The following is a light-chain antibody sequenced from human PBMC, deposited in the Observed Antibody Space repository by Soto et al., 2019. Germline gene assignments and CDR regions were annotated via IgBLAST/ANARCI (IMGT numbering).Light chain of an antibody. CDR3: QQFYNYFRT. J-gene: IGKJ1*01. CDR1: QSISSW. CDR2: KAS. Sequence: DIQMTQSPSTLSASVGDRVTITCRASQSISSWMAWYQQKPGKAPKLLIYKASSLESGVQSRFSGSGSGTEFTLTISSLQPDDFATYYCQQFYNYFRTFGQGTKVDIK. V-gene: IGKV1-5*03.